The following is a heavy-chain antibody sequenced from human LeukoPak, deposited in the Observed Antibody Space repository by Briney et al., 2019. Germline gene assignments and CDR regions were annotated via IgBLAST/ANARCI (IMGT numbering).Heavy chain of an antibody. Sequence: SQTLSLTCTVSGGSISSADYYWSWIRQPAGKGLEWIGRIYASGSTNYNPSLNNRVTISLDTSKNQFSLKLSSVTAADTAVYYCAKYFDYWGQGILVTVSS. V-gene: IGHV4-61*02. CDR3: AKYFDY. CDR2: IYASGST. CDR1: GGSISSADYY. J-gene: IGHJ4*02.